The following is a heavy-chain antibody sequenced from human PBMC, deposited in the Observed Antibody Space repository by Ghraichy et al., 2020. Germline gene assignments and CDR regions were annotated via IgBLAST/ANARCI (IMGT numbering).Heavy chain of an antibody. CDR2: IYTSGST. V-gene: IGHV4-61*02. Sequence: SLNISCTVSGGSISSGSYYWSWIRQPAGKGLEWIGRIYTSGSTNYNPSLKSRVTISVDTSKNQFSLKLSSVTAADTAVYYCTTGYSGYGTSWGQGTLVTVSS. CDR1: GGSISSGSYY. D-gene: IGHD5-12*01. J-gene: IGHJ5*02. CDR3: TTGYSGYGTS.